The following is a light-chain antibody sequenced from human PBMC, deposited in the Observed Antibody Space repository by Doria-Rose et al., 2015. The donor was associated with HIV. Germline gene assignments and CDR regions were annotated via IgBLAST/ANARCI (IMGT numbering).Light chain of an antibody. CDR1: QSLSSTY. CDR2: DGS. Sequence: TQSLGTLSLSPGERATLSCRASQSLSSTYLAWYQQKPGQAPSLLIYDGSTRATGIPDRFSASGSGTDFTLTINRLEPEDFALYYCHQYGTSWTFGQGTKVE. J-gene: IGKJ1*01. CDR3: HQYGTSWT. V-gene: IGKV3-20*01.